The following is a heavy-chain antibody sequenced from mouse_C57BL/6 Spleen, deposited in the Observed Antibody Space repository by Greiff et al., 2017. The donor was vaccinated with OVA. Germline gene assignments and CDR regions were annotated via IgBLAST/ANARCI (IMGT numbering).Heavy chain of an antibody. CDR3: AREETGTGYFDV. CDR2: IHPNSGST. Sequence: VQLQQPGAELVKPGASVKLSCKASGYTFTSYWMHWVKQRPGQGLEWIGMIHPNSGSTNYNEKFKSKATLTVDKSSSTAYMQLSSLTSEDSAVYYCAREETGTGYFDVWGTGTTVTVSS. D-gene: IGHD4-1*01. CDR1: GYTFTSYW. V-gene: IGHV1-64*01. J-gene: IGHJ1*03.